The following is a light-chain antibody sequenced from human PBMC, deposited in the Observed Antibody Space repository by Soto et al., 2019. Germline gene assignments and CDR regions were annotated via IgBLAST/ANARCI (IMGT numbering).Light chain of an antibody. V-gene: IGKV3-15*01. J-gene: IGKJ5*01. CDR3: HQYNNWPPIT. Sequence: EIVMTQSPASLSVSPGVRVTLSCRASQSIRSDLAWYQHKPGQAPRLLMYGASTRATGTPARFSGSGSGTEFTLTISSLQSEDFAVYFCHQYNNWPPITFGQGTRLEIK. CDR1: QSIRSD. CDR2: GAS.